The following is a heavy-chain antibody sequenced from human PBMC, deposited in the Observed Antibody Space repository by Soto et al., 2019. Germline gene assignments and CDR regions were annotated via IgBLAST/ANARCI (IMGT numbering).Heavy chain of an antibody. J-gene: IGHJ4*02. D-gene: IGHD4-17*01. CDR2: VYYSGTT. CDR3: ARTTAVPNTLRSRYFFDY. CDR1: GGSVSNKTYY. V-gene: IGHV4-61*01. Sequence: PSEALALTCSGSGGSVSNKTYYWSWIRQASVKRLEWIGYVYYSGTTNYNPSLKSRVTISVDLSKNQFSLRLSSVTTADTALYYCARTTAVPNTLRSRYFFDYWGQGTLVTVSS.